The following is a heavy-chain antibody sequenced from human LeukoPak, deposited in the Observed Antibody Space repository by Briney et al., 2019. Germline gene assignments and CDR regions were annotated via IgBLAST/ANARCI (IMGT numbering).Heavy chain of an antibody. CDR2: IYAGGDA. Sequence: PGGSLRLSCAASGFTVSRNYMIWVRQAPAKGLEWVSGIYAGGDAYYAESVKGRFTISRDNSENMLYLQMNSLRAEDTAVYYCARSTSYCSGGSCYVGYFDYWGQGTLVTVSP. CDR3: ARSTSYCSGGSCYVGYFDY. V-gene: IGHV3-66*01. D-gene: IGHD2-15*01. CDR1: GFTVSRNY. J-gene: IGHJ4*02.